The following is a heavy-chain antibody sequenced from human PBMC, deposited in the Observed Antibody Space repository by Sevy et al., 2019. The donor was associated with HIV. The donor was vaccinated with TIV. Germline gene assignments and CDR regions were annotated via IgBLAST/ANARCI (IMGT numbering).Heavy chain of an antibody. J-gene: IGHJ4*02. CDR1: GFTFSDYY. V-gene: IGHV3-11*06. Sequence: GGSLRLSCAASGFTFSDYYMSWIRQAPGKGLEWVSYISSSSSYTNYADSVKGRLTLSRDNAKNSLYLQMNSLRAEDTAVYYRARDLEAGITMIAEARGFDYWGQGTLVTVSS. CDR3: ARDLEAGITMIAEARGFDY. CDR2: ISSSSSYT. D-gene: IGHD3-22*01.